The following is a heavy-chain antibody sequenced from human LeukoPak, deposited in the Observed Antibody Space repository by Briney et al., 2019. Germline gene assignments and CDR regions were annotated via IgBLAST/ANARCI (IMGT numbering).Heavy chain of an antibody. CDR3: TRDGTYYYGSGSPPPRTKYYYYYYMDV. D-gene: IGHD3-10*01. J-gene: IGHJ6*03. CDR1: GFTFDDYG. V-gene: IGHV3-49*04. CDR2: IRSKAYGCTT. Sequence: PGGSLRLSCAASGFTFDDYGMSWVRQAPGKGLEWVGFIRSKAYGCTTEYAASVKGRFTISRDDSKSIAYLQMNSLKTEDTAVYYCTRDGTYYYGSGSPPPRTKYYYYYYMDVWGKGTTVTISS.